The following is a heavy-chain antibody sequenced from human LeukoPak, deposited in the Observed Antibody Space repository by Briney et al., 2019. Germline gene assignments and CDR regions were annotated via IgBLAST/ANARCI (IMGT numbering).Heavy chain of an antibody. Sequence: GSLRLSCAASGFTFSSYEMNWVRQPPGKGLEWIGSIYYSGSTYYNPSLKSRVTMSLDASKNQFSLELNSVTPADTAVYYCARGGNYWPQWWFDPWGRGTLVSVSS. CDR3: ARGGNYWPQWWFDP. CDR1: GFTFSSYE. J-gene: IGHJ5*02. D-gene: IGHD1-26*01. CDR2: IYYSGST. V-gene: IGHV4-59*01.